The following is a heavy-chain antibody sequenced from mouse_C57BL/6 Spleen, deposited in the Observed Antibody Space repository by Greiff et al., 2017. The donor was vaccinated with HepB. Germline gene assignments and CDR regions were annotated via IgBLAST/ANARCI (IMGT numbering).Heavy chain of an antibody. CDR2: INPNNGGT. CDR3: ARTPYDYDGLYYYAMDY. V-gene: IGHV1-26*01. CDR1: GYTFTDYY. Sequence: VQLKQSGPELVKPGASVKISCKASGYTFTDYYMNWVKQSHGKSLEWIGDINPNNGGTSYNQKFKGKATLTVDKSSSTAYMELRSLTSEDSAVYYCARTPYDYDGLYYYAMDYWGQGTSVTVSS. J-gene: IGHJ4*01. D-gene: IGHD2-4*01.